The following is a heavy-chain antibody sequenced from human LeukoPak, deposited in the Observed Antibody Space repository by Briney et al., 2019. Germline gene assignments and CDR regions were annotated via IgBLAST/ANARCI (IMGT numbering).Heavy chain of an antibody. CDR2: IIPIFDTA. D-gene: IGHD3-3*01. V-gene: IGHV1-69*13. Sequence: SVKVSCKASGGTFSSQAISWVRQAPGQGLEWMGGIIPIFDTANYAQKFQGRVTITADESTRTAYMELSSLRSKDTAVYYCARQPFTIFGVVGYFDYWGQGTLVTVSS. J-gene: IGHJ4*02. CDR3: ARQPFTIFGVVGYFDY. CDR1: GGTFSSQA.